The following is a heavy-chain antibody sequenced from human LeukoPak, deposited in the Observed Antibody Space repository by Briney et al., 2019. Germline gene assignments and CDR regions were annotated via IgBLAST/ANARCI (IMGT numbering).Heavy chain of an antibody. CDR1: GGSFSGYY. CDR3: ARGRYCSSTSCYDFQH. Sequence: SETLSLTCAVYGGSFSGYYWSWIRQPPGKGLEWIGEINHSGSTNYNPSLTSRVTISVDASKNQFSLKLSSVAAADTAVYYCARGRYCSSTSCYDFQHWGQGTLVTVSS. CDR2: INHSGST. V-gene: IGHV4-34*01. D-gene: IGHD2-2*01. J-gene: IGHJ1*01.